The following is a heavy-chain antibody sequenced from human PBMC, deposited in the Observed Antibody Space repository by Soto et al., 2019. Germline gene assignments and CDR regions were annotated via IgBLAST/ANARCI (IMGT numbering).Heavy chain of an antibody. Sequence: EVQLVESGGGLVQPGGSLRLSCAASGFTLSTYSMNWVRQAPGKGLEWVSDISSSGTTYYSDSVKGRFTISRDNAQNSLYLQIKNLGAADTAVYFCARGRPYGSGNSDMDVWGQGTTVTVSS. CDR1: GFTLSTYS. J-gene: IGHJ6*02. CDR3: ARGRPYGSGNSDMDV. V-gene: IGHV3-48*01. D-gene: IGHD3-10*01. CDR2: ISSSGTT.